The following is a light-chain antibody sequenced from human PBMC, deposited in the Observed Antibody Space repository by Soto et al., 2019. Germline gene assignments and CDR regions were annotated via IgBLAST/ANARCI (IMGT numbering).Light chain of an antibody. V-gene: IGKV1-39*01. Sequence: DIQMTQSPSSLSASVGDRVTITCRASQTISTYLNWYQQKPGKDPKLLIYAAATLQSVGPSRFSGSVSGTDFTLTINRLQPEDFATYYCQQSHGIPYTFGQGTKLES. CDR2: AAA. CDR1: QTISTY. CDR3: QQSHGIPYT. J-gene: IGKJ2*01.